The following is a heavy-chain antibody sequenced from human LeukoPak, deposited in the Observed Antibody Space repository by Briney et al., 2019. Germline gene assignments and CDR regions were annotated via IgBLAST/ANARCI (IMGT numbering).Heavy chain of an antibody. CDR3: AGSGF. V-gene: IGHV3-7*01. CDR2: IKQDGSAK. D-gene: IGHD2-15*01. CDR1: GFTFNNYC. Sequence: GGSLRLSCAASGFTFNNYCMRWVRQAPGKGLEWVANIKQDGSAKHYVDSVKGRFTISRDNSENTLYLQMNSLRAEDTAVYYCAGSGFWGQGTLVNVFS. J-gene: IGHJ4*02.